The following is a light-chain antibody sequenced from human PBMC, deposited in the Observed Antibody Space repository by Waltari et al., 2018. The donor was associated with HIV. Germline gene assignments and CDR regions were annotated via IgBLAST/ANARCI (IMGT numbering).Light chain of an antibody. CDR3: QQYGNSPPYT. J-gene: IGKJ2*01. V-gene: IGKV3-20*01. CDR1: QSLSGRY. CDR2: GAS. Sequence: EIVLTQSPGTLSLSPGERATLSCRASQSLSGRYLAWYQQKPGQAPRLLISGASNRATGIPDRFSGSESGSDFTLTISRLEPEDFAVYYCQQYGNSPPYTFGQGTTVEIK.